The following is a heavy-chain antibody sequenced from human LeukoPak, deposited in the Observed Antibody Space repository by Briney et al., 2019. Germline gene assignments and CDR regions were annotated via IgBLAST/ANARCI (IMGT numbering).Heavy chain of an antibody. CDR3: SRIAVRGEGFDY. Sequence: PGGSLRLSCAGSGFTFSDHCMDWVRQAPGKGLEWVGRSRDKANSYTTEYAASVKGRFTISRDDSKNLVHLQMNSLKTEDTAVYYCSRIAVRGEGFDYWGQGTLVTVSS. CDR1: GFTFSDHC. J-gene: IGHJ4*02. V-gene: IGHV3-72*01. D-gene: IGHD6-6*01. CDR2: SRDKANSYTT.